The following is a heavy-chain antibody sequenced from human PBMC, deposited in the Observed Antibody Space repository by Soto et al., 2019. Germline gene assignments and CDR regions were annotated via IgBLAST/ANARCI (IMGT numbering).Heavy chain of an antibody. V-gene: IGHV4-34*01. J-gene: IGHJ4*02. CDR3: ARTSRFDS. CDR2: INHSGYT. CDR1: GGSFSGYY. D-gene: IGHD6-6*01. Sequence: QVLLQQWGAGLLKPSETLSLTCAVYGGSFSGYYWSWIRQPPGKGLEWIGEINHSGYTNYNPSLXRXVXXAVDTSKSQFSLKLSSVTAADTAVYYCARTSRFDSWGQGTLVTVSS.